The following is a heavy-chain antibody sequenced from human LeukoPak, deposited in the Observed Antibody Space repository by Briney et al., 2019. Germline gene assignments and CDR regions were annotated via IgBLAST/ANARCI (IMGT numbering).Heavy chain of an antibody. Sequence: GGSLRLSCAASGFTFSSYWMHWVRQAPGKGLVWVSRINSDGSSTSYADSVKGRFTISRDNAKNTLYLQMNSLRAEDTAVYYCAKSDDYVWGSYRCTPADYWGQGTLVTVSS. J-gene: IGHJ4*02. D-gene: IGHD3-16*02. CDR2: INSDGSST. CDR3: AKSDDYVWGSYRCTPADY. CDR1: GFTFSSYW. V-gene: IGHV3-74*01.